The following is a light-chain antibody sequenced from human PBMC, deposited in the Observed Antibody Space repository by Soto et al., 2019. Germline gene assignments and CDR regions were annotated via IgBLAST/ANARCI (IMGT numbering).Light chain of an antibody. Sequence: DIQMTQSPSTLSAFVGGRVTITCRASQSVSNWLAWYQQKPGKAPRLLISKASTLESGVPSRFSGSGSGTEFTLSISSLQPEDFATYYCQQYRSASTFGQGTKLEIK. CDR3: QQYRSAST. CDR2: KAS. V-gene: IGKV1-5*03. CDR1: QSVSNW. J-gene: IGKJ2*02.